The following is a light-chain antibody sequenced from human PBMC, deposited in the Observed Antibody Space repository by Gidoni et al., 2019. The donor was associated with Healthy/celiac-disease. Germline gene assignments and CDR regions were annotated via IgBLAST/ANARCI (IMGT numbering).Light chain of an antibody. Sequence: DIQMTQSPSSLSASVGDRVTITCRASQGISNSLAWYQPKPGKAPKLLLSAASRLESGVPSRFSGSGSGTAYTLTILSLQPVDFATYYCQQYYSTPLTFGQGTKLEIK. V-gene: IGKV1-NL1*01. CDR1: QGISNS. CDR3: QQYYSTPLT. CDR2: AAS. J-gene: IGKJ2*01.